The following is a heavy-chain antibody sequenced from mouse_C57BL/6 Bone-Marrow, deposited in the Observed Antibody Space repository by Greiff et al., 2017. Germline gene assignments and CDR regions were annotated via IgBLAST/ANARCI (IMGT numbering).Heavy chain of an antibody. CDR1: GYTFTDYY. J-gene: IGHJ4*01. CDR2: IFPGSGST. D-gene: IGHD2-1*01. CDR3: ARKGYHGNYEGAMDY. V-gene: IGHV1-75*01. Sequence: QVQLKQPGPELVKPGASVKISCKASGYTFTDYYINWVKQRPGQGLEWIGWIFPGSGSTYYNEKFKGKATLTVDESSSTAYMLLSSLTSEDSAVYFCARKGYHGNYEGAMDYWGQGTSVTVSS.